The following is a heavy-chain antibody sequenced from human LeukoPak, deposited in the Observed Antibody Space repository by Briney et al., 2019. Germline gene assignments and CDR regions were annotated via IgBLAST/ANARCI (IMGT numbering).Heavy chain of an antibody. J-gene: IGHJ2*01. V-gene: IGHV4-34*01. CDR1: GGTFTDFY. CDR2: INHSGST. Sequence: SETLSLTCAVDGGTFTDFYWAWIRQPPGKGLEWIGEINHSGSTNYSPSLKSRVTISLDTSKNQFFLRLTSVTAGDTAVYYCAREDWYFDLWGRGTLVTVSS. CDR3: AREDWYFDL.